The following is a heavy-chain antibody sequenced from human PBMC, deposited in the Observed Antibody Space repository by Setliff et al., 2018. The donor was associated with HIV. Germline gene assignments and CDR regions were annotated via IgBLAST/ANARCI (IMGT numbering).Heavy chain of an antibody. Sequence: SETLSLTCSVSGVSISRADYYWSWIRQHPGKGLEWTGYISHTGSAHYNSSLENRISMSLDTSNNEFSLKLSSVTAADTAVYFCAGGLLSEFSSTWYRLDFWGHGILVTVSS. J-gene: IGHJ4*01. CDR1: GVSISRADYY. D-gene: IGHD6-6*01. CDR2: ISHTGSA. CDR3: AGGLLSEFSSTWYRLDF. V-gene: IGHV4-31*03.